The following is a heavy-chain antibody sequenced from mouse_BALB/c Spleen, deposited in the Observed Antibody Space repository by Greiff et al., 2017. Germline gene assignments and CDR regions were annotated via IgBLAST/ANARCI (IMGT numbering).Heavy chain of an antibody. V-gene: IGHV2-6-5*01. CDR2: IWGGGST. D-gene: IGHD2-3*01. CDR1: GFSLTDYG. J-gene: IGHJ4*01. Sequence: VMLVESGPGLVAPSQSLSITCTVSGFSLTDYGVSWIRQPPGKGLEWLGVIWGGGSTYYNSALKSRLSISKDNSKSQVFLKMNSLQTDDTAMYYCAKHTLYDSYAMDYWGQGTSVTVSS. CDR3: AKHTLYDSYAMDY.